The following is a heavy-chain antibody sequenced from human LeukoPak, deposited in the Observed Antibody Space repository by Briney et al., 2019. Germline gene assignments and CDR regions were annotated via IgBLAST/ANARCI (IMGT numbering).Heavy chain of an antibody. D-gene: IGHD3-10*01. V-gene: IGHV5-10-1*04. J-gene: IGHJ4*02. Sequence: HGESLKISCKGSGCRFTSYWISWVRQMPGKGLEWMGRIDPSDSYTNYSPSFQGQVTISADKSISTVYLQWSSLKASDTAMYYCARQSRDGSKTRGYYFDYWGQGTLVTVS. CDR1: GCRFTSYW. CDR3: ARQSRDGSKTRGYYFDY. CDR2: IDPSDSYT.